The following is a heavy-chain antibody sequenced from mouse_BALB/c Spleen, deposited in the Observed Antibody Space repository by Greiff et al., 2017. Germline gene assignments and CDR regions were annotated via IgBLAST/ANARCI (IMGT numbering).Heavy chain of an antibody. Sequence: EVKLVESGGGLVQPGGSRKLSCAASGFTFSSFGMHWVRQAPEKGLEWVAYISSGSSTIYYADTVKGRFTISRDNPKNTLFLQMTSLRSEDTAMYYCASYYDSSCAYWGQGTLVTVSA. CDR1: GFTFSSFG. CDR2: ISSGSSTI. J-gene: IGHJ3*01. CDR3: ASYYDSSCAY. D-gene: IGHD2-4*01. V-gene: IGHV5-17*02.